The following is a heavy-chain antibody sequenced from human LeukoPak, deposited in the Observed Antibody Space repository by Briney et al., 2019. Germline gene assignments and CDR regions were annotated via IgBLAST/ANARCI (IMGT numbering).Heavy chain of an antibody. CDR3: ARDTITGTTSALLYYYYYGMDV. CDR2: ISYDGSNK. Sequence: GGSLRLSCAASGFTFSSYGMHWVRQAPGKGLEWVAVISYDGSNKYYADSVKGRFTISRDNSKNTLYLQMNSLRAEDTAVYYCARDTITGTTSALLYYYYYGMDVWGQGTTVTVSS. J-gene: IGHJ6*02. V-gene: IGHV3-30*19. CDR1: GFTFSSYG. D-gene: IGHD1-20*01.